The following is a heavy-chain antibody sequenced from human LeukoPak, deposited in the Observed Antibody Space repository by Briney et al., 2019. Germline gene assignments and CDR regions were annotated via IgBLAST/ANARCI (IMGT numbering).Heavy chain of an antibody. Sequence: SGPTLVNPTQTLTLTCTFSGFSLTTRGVGVGWIRQPPGKALEWLAFAYWDDDNRYSPSLKNRVNVSKDTSKNQAVLTMTNMDPVDTATYYCAHRQHYYGSWNEGYFDSWGQGTLVTVSS. CDR2: AYWDDDN. D-gene: IGHD1-1*01. J-gene: IGHJ4*02. CDR1: GFSLTTRGVG. CDR3: AHRQHYYGSWNEGYFDS. V-gene: IGHV2-5*02.